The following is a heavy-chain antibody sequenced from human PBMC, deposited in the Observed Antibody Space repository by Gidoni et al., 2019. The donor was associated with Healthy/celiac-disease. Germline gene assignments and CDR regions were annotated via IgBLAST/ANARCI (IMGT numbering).Heavy chain of an antibody. Sequence: TISRDNSKNTLYLQKNSLRAEDTAVYYCAKETGTTGNFDYWGQGTLVTVSS. J-gene: IGHJ4*02. V-gene: IGHV3-23*01. D-gene: IGHD1-7*01. CDR3: AKETGTTGNFDY.